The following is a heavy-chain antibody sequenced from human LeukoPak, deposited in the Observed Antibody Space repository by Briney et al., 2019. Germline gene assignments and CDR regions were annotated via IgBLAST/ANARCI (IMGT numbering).Heavy chain of an antibody. D-gene: IGHD6-25*01. CDR1: GFTFSSYA. CDR3: AKHLRPAATAYYFGY. CDR2: ISGSGGST. J-gene: IGHJ4*02. Sequence: PGGSLRLSCAASGFTFSSYAMSWVRQAPGKGLEWVSAISGSGGSTYYADSVKGRFTISRDNSKNTLYLRMNSLRAEDTAVYYCAKHLRPAATAYYFGYWGQGTLVTVSS. V-gene: IGHV3-23*01.